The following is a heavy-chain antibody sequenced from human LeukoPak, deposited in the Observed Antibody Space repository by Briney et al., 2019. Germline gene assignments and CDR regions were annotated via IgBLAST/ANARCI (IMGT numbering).Heavy chain of an antibody. J-gene: IGHJ4*02. V-gene: IGHV4-38-2*02. CDR3: ARDYLGDPVAGTGGIDY. Sequence: NTSETLSLTCTVSGYSISSGYYWGWIRQPPGKGLEWIGNIYHSGSTYYNPSLKSRVTISVDTSKNQFSLKLSSVTAADTAVYYCARDYLGDPVAGTGGIDYWGQGTLVTVSS. CDR2: IYHSGST. CDR1: GYSISSGYY. D-gene: IGHD6-19*01.